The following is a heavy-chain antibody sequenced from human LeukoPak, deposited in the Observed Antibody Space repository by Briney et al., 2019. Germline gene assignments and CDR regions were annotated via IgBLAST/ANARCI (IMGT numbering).Heavy chain of an antibody. V-gene: IGHV3-48*04. J-gene: IGHJ4*02. CDR3: ATSDRPGFGSHDY. CDR1: GLSFSQYR. CDR2: ISGSSSVI. D-gene: IGHD3-10*01. Sequence: AGSMKLSCVVSGLSFSQYRMNWVRQAPGKGPEWISDISGSSSVINYADSVKGRFTVSRDNDKNSLSLQMNSLRAEDTAVYYCATSDRPGFGSHDYWGQGTLVTVSS.